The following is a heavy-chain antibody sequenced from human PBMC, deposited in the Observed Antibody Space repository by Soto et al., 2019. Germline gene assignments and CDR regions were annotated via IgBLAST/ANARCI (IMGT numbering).Heavy chain of an antibody. V-gene: IGHV4-39*01. CDR2: IYYSGYT. CDR3: ARHNGPLYVGYYYDMDV. D-gene: IGHD3-16*01. CDR1: GGSISSSSYY. Sequence: QLQLQESGPGLVKPSETLSLTCTVSGGSISSSSYYRGWIRQPPGKGLEWIGSIYYSGYTYYNPSLKSRVTISVDTSKNQFSLELSSVTAADTAVYYCARHNGPLYVGYYYDMDVWGQGTTVTVSS. J-gene: IGHJ6*02.